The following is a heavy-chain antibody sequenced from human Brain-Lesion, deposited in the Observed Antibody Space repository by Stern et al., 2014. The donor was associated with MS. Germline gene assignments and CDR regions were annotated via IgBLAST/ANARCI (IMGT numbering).Heavy chain of an antibody. D-gene: IGHD2-21*01. J-gene: IGHJ4*02. Sequence: VQLVESGGVVVQPGGSLRLSCAASGFTFDDYAMRWGRQPPGKGLEWVSLITWDGGSTSYTDTVKGRFSISRDNRKSFLYLQMNSLRPEDTALYYCAGGLGFWGRGTLVTVSS. V-gene: IGHV3-43D*03. CDR1: GFTFDDYA. CDR3: AGGLGF. CDR2: ITWDGGST.